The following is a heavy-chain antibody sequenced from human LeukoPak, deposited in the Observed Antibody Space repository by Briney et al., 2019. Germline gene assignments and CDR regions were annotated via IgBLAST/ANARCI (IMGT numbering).Heavy chain of an antibody. J-gene: IGHJ4*02. CDR3: TTILTTVVTRADY. CDR2: ISGSGGST. Sequence: GGSLRLSCAASGFTFSSYAMSWVRQAPGKGLEWVSAISGSGGSTYYADSVKGRFTISRDNSKNTLYLQMNSLRAEDTAVYYCTTILTTVVTRADYWGQGTLVTVSS. V-gene: IGHV3-23*01. CDR1: GFTFSSYA. D-gene: IGHD4-23*01.